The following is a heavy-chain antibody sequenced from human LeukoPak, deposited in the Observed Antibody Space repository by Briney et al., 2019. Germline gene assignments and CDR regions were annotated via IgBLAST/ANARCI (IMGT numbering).Heavy chain of an antibody. CDR1: GYTFTIYG. CDR3: ARTYGGSGDFDY. CDR2: INPNSGGT. V-gene: IGHV1-2*02. D-gene: IGHD4-23*01. J-gene: IGHJ4*02. Sequence: ASVKVSCKTSGYTFTIYGISWVRQAPGQGLEWMGWINPNSGGTNYAQKFQGRVTMTRDTSISTAYMELSRLRSDDTAVYYCARTYGGSGDFDYWGQGTLVTVSS.